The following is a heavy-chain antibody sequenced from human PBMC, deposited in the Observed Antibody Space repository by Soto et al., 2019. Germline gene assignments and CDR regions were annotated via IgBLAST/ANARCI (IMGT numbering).Heavy chain of an antibody. D-gene: IGHD3-10*01. V-gene: IGHV3-23*01. Sequence: GGSLRLSCAASGFTFVNYAMTWVRQAPGKGLEWVSIISGRGDYTNHADSVRGRFTISRDNSKNTLYLQMSSLRAVDTAVYYCAKIGSRSGSRHYGLDVWGQGTTVTVSS. CDR1: GFTFVNYA. CDR2: ISGRGDYT. CDR3: AKIGSRSGSRHYGLDV. J-gene: IGHJ6*02.